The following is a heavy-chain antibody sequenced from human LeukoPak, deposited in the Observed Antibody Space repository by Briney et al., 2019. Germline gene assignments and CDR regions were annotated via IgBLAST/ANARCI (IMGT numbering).Heavy chain of an antibody. CDR2: MNPNSGNT. CDR3: ARGHGVWYYFDSSGSLFDY. J-gene: IGHJ4*02. D-gene: IGHD3-22*01. V-gene: IGHV1-8*01. Sequence: GASVKVSCKASGYTFTSYDINWVRQATGQGLEWMGWMNPNSGNTGYAQKFQGRVTMTRSTSVSTAYMELSSLRSEDTAVYYCARGHGVWYYFDSSGSLFDYWGQGTLVTVSS. CDR1: GYTFTSYD.